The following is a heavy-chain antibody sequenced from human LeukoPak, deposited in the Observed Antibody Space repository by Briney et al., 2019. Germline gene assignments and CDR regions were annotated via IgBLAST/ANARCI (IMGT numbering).Heavy chain of an antibody. J-gene: IGHJ6*02. CDR1: GFTFSNYA. D-gene: IGHD3-16*01. Sequence: GRSLRLSCAASGFTFSNYAMHWVRQAPGKGLEWVAVISYDGSNKYYADSVKGRFTISRDNSKNTLYLQMNSLRAEDTAVYYCARVGLYHYYYYGMDVWGQGTTVTVSS. CDR3: ARVGLYHYYYYGMDV. CDR2: ISYDGSNK. V-gene: IGHV3-30*04.